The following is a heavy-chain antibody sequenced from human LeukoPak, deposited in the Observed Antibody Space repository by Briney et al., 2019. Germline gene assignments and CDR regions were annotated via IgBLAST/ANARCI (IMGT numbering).Heavy chain of an antibody. CDR2: IVSMFGTT. J-gene: IGHJ3*01. CDR1: GGRFSNYA. CDR3: ATEWADAFDV. V-gene: IGHV1-69*13. D-gene: IGHD1-26*01. Sequence: SAVNVSHKSSGGRFSNYAIIEVRQAPPRGGNGMGGIVSMFGTTTYAQKLQGRVTVTADESTSTAYMELSRLRSEDTAMYSCATEWADAFDVWGDGTMVTASS.